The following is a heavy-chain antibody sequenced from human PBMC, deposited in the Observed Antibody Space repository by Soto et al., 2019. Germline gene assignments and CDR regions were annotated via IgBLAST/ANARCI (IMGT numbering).Heavy chain of an antibody. Sequence: QVQLVESGGGVVQPGRSLRLSCAASGFTFSSYGMHWVRQAPGKGLEWVAVISYDGSNKYYADSVKGRFTISRDNSKNTLYLQMNSLRADDTAVYYCAKERISYGDYSEGGYYFDYWGQGTLVTVSS. V-gene: IGHV3-30*18. J-gene: IGHJ4*02. CDR1: GFTFSSYG. D-gene: IGHD4-17*01. CDR2: ISYDGSNK. CDR3: AKERISYGDYSEGGYYFDY.